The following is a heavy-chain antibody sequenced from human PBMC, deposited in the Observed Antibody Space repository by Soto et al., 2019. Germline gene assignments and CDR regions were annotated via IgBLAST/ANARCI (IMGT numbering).Heavy chain of an antibody. V-gene: IGHV3-30*18. CDR1: GFTFSSYG. J-gene: IGHJ5*02. Sequence: QVQLVESGGGVVQPGRSLRLSCAASGFTFSSYGMHWVRQAPGKGLEWVAVISYDGSNKYYADSVKGRFTSSRDNSKNTLYLQMKSLRAEDTAVYYCAKDGAPLSRSQDYGDYNLFGPWGQGTLVTVS. D-gene: IGHD4-17*01. CDR2: ISYDGSNK. CDR3: AKDGAPLSRSQDYGDYNLFGP.